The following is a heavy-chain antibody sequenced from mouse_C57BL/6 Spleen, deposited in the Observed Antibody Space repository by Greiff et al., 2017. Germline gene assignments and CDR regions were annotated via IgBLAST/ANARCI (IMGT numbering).Heavy chain of an antibody. Sequence: EVQGVESGGDLVKPGGSLKLSCAASGFTFSSYGMSWVRQTPDKRLEWVATISSGGSYTYYPDSVKGRFTITRDNAKNALYLQMSSLKSEDTAMYYCARRGRYFDVWGTGTTVTVSS. CDR1: GFTFSSYG. V-gene: IGHV5-6*01. CDR3: ARRGRYFDV. J-gene: IGHJ1*03. CDR2: ISSGGSYT.